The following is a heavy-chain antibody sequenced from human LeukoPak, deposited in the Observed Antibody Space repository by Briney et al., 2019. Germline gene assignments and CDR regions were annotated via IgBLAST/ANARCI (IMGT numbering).Heavy chain of an antibody. CDR1: GGSISSYY. J-gene: IGHJ6*03. CDR3: ARLGSGSYYRYYYYYMDV. CDR2: IYTSGST. Sequence: SETLSLTCTVSGGSISSYYWSWIRQPPGKGLEWIGYIYTSGSTNYNPSLKSRVTISVDTSKNQFSLKLSSVTAADTAVYYCARLGSGSYYRYYYYYMDVWGKGTTVTVSS. V-gene: IGHV4-4*09. D-gene: IGHD3-10*01.